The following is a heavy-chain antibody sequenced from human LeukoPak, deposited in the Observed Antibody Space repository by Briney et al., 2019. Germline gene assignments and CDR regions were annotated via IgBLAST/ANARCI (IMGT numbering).Heavy chain of an antibody. CDR2: IYYSGST. CDR1: GGSICSHY. J-gene: IGHJ6*03. CDR3: ARVRGYDFWSGYYHYYYMDV. D-gene: IGHD3-3*01. V-gene: IGHV4-59*11. Sequence: PSETLSLTCTVSGGSICSHYWSWIRQPPGKGLEWIGYIYYSGSTNYNPSLKSRVTISVDTSKNQFSLKLSSVTAADTAVYYCARVRGYDFWSGYYHYYYMDVWGKGTTVTVSS.